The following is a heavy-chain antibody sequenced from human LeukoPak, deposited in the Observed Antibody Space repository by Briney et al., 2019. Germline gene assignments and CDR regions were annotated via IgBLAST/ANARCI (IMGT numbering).Heavy chain of an antibody. CDR2: ISGSGGST. D-gene: IGHD3-22*01. CDR1: GFTFSSYA. CDR3: AKTANYYDSSGYGGFDY. J-gene: IGHJ4*02. Sequence: PGASLRLSCAASGFTFSSYAMSWVRQAPGEGLEWVSAISGSGGSTYYADSVKGRFTISRDNSKNTLYLQMNSLRAEETVVYYCAKTANYYDSSGYGGFDYGGQGTLATVS. V-gene: IGHV3-23*01.